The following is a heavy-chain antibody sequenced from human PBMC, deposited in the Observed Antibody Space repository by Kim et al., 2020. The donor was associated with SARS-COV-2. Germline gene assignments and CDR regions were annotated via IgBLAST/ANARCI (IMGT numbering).Heavy chain of an antibody. D-gene: IGHD1-26*01. Sequence: QKFQGRVTMTRDTSNSTAYMELSRLRSDDTAVYYCARDRSGSHRFRAFDIWGQGTMVTVSS. J-gene: IGHJ3*02. CDR3: ARDRSGSHRFRAFDI. V-gene: IGHV1-2*02.